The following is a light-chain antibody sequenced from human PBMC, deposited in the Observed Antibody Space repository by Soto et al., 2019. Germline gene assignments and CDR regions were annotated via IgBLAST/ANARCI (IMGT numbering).Light chain of an antibody. V-gene: IGLV4-69*01. CDR3: QAWGAGIRV. Sequence: QPVLTQSPSASASLGASVRLTCTLSSGHSNYAIAWHQQQPEKGPRYLMRVNSDGSHREGDAIPARFSGSSSGAERYLTISRLQAEDEADYYCQAWGAGIRVFGGGTQLTVL. CDR2: VNSDGSH. J-gene: IGLJ3*02. CDR1: SGHSNYA.